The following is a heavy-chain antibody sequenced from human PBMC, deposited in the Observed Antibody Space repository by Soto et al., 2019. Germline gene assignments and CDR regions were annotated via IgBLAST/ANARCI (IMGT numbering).Heavy chain of an antibody. CDR3: ARSAVSPFGGLIGPFDY. V-gene: IGHV1-3*05. J-gene: IGHJ4*02. CDR1: GYTFTGYA. Sequence: QGQLVQSGAEEKKPGASVKVSCKASGYTFTGYAMHWVRQAPGQRLEWMGWINAGNGNTKYSQKFQGRVTITSDTSASTAYMALNSLISSDPAVYYCARSAVSPFGGLIGPFDYWGQGNLVTVSS. D-gene: IGHD3-16*02. CDR2: INAGNGNT.